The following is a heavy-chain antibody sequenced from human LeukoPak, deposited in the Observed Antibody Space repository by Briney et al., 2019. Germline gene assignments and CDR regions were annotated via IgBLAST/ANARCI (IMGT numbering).Heavy chain of an antibody. D-gene: IGHD1-26*01. J-gene: IGHJ4*02. Sequence: GGSLRLSCAASGFTFSSYWMSWVRQAPGKVLEWVANIKQDGSEKYYVDSVKGRFTISRDNAKNSLYLQMNSLRAEDTAVYYCARAYSGSYRTTLFYWGQGTLVTVTS. CDR3: ARAYSGSYRTTLFY. V-gene: IGHV3-7*01. CDR2: IKQDGSEK. CDR1: GFTFSSYW.